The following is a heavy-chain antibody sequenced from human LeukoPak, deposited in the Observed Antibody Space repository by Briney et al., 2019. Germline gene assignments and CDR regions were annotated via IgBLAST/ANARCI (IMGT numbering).Heavy chain of an antibody. CDR3: ANYGSVSYFAY. V-gene: IGHV3-30*18. CDR2: ISYDGSNK. Sequence: GGSLRLSCAASGFTFSNYGMHWVRQAPGKRLEWVAHISYDGSNKYYADSVKGRFTISRDNSKNTLYLQMISLRAEDTAVYYCANYGSVSYFAYWGQGTLVTVSS. J-gene: IGHJ4*02. D-gene: IGHD3-10*01. CDR1: GFTFSNYG.